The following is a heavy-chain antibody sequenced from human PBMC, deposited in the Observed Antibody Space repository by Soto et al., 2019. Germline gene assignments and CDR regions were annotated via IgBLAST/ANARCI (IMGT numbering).Heavy chain of an antibody. CDR3: ARGPPPYCSGGSCYPYYYYYGMDV. V-gene: IGHV3-30-3*01. D-gene: IGHD2-15*01. CDR2: ISYDGSNK. Sequence: QVQLVESGGGVVQPGRSLRLSCAASGFTFSSYAMHWVRQAPGKGLEWVAVISYDGSNKYYADSVKGRFTISRDNSKNMLYLKMNSLRDDDTAVYYCARGPPPYCSGGSCYPYYYYYGMDVGGQGTTVTVAS. J-gene: IGHJ6*02. CDR1: GFTFSSYA.